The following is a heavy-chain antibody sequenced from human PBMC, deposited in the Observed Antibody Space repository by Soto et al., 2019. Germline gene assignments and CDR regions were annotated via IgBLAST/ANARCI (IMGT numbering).Heavy chain of an antibody. V-gene: IGHV3-7*01. CDR1: GFTFSSYW. CDR3: ARVSNWNDDRAFDI. Sequence: GGSLRLSCAASGFTFSSYWMSWVRQAPGKGLEWVANIKQDGSEKYYVDSVKGRFTISRDNAKNSLYLQMNSLRAEDTAVYYCARVSNWNDDRAFDIWGQGTMVTVSS. J-gene: IGHJ3*02. D-gene: IGHD1-1*01. CDR2: IKQDGSEK.